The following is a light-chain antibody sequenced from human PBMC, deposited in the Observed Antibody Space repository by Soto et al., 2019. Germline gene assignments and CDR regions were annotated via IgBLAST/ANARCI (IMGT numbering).Light chain of an antibody. CDR1: QSVLYSSNKKNY. J-gene: IGKJ5*01. CDR3: QQYYSTPIT. V-gene: IGKV4-1*01. Sequence: DIVMTQSPDSLAVSLGERATINCESSQSVLYSSNKKNYLAWNQQKPGQPPKLLIYWASTRESGVPDRFSGSGSGTDFTLTISSLQAEDVAVYYCQQYYSTPITFGQGTRLEIK. CDR2: WAS.